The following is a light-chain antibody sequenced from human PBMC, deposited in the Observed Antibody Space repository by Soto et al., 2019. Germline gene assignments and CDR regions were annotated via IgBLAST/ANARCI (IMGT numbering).Light chain of an antibody. J-gene: IGKJ1*01. Sequence: IGMTQSPATLSVSPGERATLSCISSQSISNNLAVYQQRPGQAPRLRIYGASTRATVIPGRFSGSGSETEFTLTISSLQSEDYAIYYCQQYNNWPPWTFGQGTKL. CDR2: GAS. CDR3: QQYNNWPPWT. V-gene: IGKV3-15*01. CDR1: QSISNN.